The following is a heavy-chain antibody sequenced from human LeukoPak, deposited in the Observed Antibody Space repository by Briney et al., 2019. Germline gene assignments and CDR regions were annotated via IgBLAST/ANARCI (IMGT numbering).Heavy chain of an antibody. Sequence: ASVKVSCKVSGYTLTELSTHWVRQAPGKGLEWMGGFDPEDGETIYAQKFQGRVTMTEDTSTDTAYMELSSLRSEDTAVYYCATAGSRIFGVVINPFEYFQHWGQGTLVTVSS. V-gene: IGHV1-24*01. CDR3: ATAGSRIFGVVINPFEYFQH. D-gene: IGHD3-3*01. J-gene: IGHJ1*01. CDR1: GYTLTELS. CDR2: FDPEDGET.